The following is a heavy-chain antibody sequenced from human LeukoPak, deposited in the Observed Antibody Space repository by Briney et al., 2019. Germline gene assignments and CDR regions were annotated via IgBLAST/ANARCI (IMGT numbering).Heavy chain of an antibody. D-gene: IGHD3-16*01. V-gene: IGHV5-51*01. CDR3: VRGWRGSLYDPPDF. CDR2: IYPRDSDT. CDR1: GYTFTKHW. Sequence: GESLKISCEASGYTFTKHWIGWVRQMPGKGLEWMGIIYPRDSDTRYNPSFQGQVTVSVDKSITTAYLQWSSLKASDTDVNYCVRGWRGSLYDPPDFWGQGTLVTVSS. J-gene: IGHJ4*02.